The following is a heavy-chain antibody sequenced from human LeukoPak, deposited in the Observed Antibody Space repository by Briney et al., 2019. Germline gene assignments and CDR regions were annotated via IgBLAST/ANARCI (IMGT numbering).Heavy chain of an antibody. CDR1: GFTFHDYE. CDR3: ARRDYYGSGSPDF. V-gene: IGHV3-20*04. D-gene: IGHD3-10*01. Sequence: GGSLRLSCAASGFTFHDYEMSWVRQSPGKGLEWVSGINWNGDRTGYADSVKGRFTISRDNAKKSLYLQMNSLRAEDTALYYCARRDYYGSGSPDFWGQGTLVTVSS. J-gene: IGHJ4*02. CDR2: INWNGDRT.